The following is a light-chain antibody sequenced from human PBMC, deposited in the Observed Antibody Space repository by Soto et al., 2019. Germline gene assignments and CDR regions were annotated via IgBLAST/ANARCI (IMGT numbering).Light chain of an antibody. CDR3: QQRSNWHPKYT. CDR2: DAS. J-gene: IGKJ2*01. Sequence: EIVLTQSPANLSLSPGERATLSCRASQSVSSYLAWYQQKPGQAPRLLIYDASNRATGIPARFSGSGSGTDFTLTISSLEPEDFAVYYCQQRSNWHPKYTFGQGTKLEIK. CDR1: QSVSSY. V-gene: IGKV3-11*01.